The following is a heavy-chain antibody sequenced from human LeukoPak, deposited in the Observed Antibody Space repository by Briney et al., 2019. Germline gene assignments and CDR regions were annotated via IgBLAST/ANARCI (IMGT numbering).Heavy chain of an antibody. J-gene: IGHJ1*01. CDR3: AKAPYSGSYYALEYFQH. Sequence: PGGSLRLSCAASGFTFSSYAMSWVRQAPGKGLEWVSAISGSGGSTYYADSVKGRFTISRDNSKNTLYLQMNSLRAEDTAVYYCAKAPYSGSYYALEYFQHWGQGTLVTVSS. V-gene: IGHV3-23*01. CDR2: ISGSGGST. D-gene: IGHD1-26*01. CDR1: GFTFSSYA.